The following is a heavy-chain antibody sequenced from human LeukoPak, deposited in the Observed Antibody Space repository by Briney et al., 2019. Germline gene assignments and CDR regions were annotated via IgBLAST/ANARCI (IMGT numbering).Heavy chain of an antibody. J-gene: IGHJ6*03. D-gene: IGHD1-20*01. CDR3: ARNNWNLYYYYMDV. V-gene: IGHV4-38-2*01. Sequence: PGGSLRLSCVASGFTIGTYAMSWVRQAPGKGLEWIGSIYYSGSTNYNPSLKSRVTISVDTSKNQFSLKLSSVTAADTAVYYCARNNWNLYYYYMDVWGKGTTVTVSS. CDR2: IYYSGST. CDR1: GFTIGTYA.